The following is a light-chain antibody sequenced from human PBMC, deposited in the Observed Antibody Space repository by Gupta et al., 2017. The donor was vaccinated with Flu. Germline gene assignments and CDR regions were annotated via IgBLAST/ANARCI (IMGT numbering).Light chain of an antibody. CDR2: AVS. V-gene: IGKV1-27*01. J-gene: IGKJ4*01. CDR3: LKDTCTPVA. Sequence: DIQMTQSPSSLSASVGDRVSISCRASQDINIGLAWYQQKPGKDPKLLIYAVSTLQSGVPSRCSGGGAETKDSRASSRLQPEDVGTYYYLKDTCTPVAFGGGTKVDIK. CDR1: QDINIG.